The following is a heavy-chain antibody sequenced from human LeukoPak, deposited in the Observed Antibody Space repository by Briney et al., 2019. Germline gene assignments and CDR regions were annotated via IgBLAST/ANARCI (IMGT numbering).Heavy chain of an antibody. CDR3: TTGGHYFGS. D-gene: IGHD3-10*01. V-gene: IGHV3-15*01. Sequence: GGALRLSCVASGVTISDAWMSWVRQAAGKGLEWVGRIKSKSDGGTTDYAAPVTDRFIISRDDPKNTLFLQMNSLEADDTAVYYCTTGGHYFGSWGQGTLVIVSS. CDR2: IKSKSDGGTT. CDR1: GVTISDAW. J-gene: IGHJ4*02.